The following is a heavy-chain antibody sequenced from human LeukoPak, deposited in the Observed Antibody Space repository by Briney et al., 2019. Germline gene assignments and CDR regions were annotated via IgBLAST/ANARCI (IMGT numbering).Heavy chain of an antibody. Sequence: ASVKVSCKASGYTFTSYAMNWVRQAPGQGLEWMGWINTNTGNPTYAQGFTGRFVFSLDTSVSTAYLQISSLKAEDTAVYYCARAYSSGWFQGMDSRRFFDYWGQGTLVTVSS. J-gene: IGHJ4*02. CDR1: GYTFTSYA. V-gene: IGHV7-4-1*02. CDR2: INTNTGNP. CDR3: ARAYSSGWFQGMDSRRFFDY. D-gene: IGHD6-19*01.